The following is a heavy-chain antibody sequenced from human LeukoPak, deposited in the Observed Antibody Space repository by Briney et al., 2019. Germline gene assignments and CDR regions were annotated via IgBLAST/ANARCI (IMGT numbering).Heavy chain of an antibody. CDR1: GFTFSSYE. Sequence: GGSLRLSCAASGFTFSSYEMNWVRQAPGKGLEWVSYISSSGSTIYYADSVKGRFTIARDNDKNSLYLQMNSLRAEDTAVYYCAELGITMIGGVWGKGTTVTISS. D-gene: IGHD3-10*02. J-gene: IGHJ6*04. CDR2: ISSSGSTI. V-gene: IGHV3-48*03. CDR3: AELGITMIGGV.